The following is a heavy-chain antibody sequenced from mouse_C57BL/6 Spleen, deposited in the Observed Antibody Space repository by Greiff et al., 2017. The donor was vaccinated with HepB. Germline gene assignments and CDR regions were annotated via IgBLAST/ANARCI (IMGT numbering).Heavy chain of an antibody. J-gene: IGHJ3*01. D-gene: IGHD1-1*01. CDR1: GYTFTSYW. Sequence: VQLQQPGAELVMPGASVKLSCKASGYTFTSYWMHWVKQRPGQGLEWIGEIDPSDSYTNYNQKFKGKSTLTVDKSSSTAYMQLSSLTSEDSAVYYSARGNYYGSSYWFAYWGQGTLVTVSA. CDR2: IDPSDSYT. CDR3: ARGNYYGSSYWFAY. V-gene: IGHV1-69*01.